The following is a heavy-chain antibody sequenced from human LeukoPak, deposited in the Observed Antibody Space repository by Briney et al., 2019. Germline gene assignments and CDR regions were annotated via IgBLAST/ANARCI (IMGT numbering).Heavy chain of an antibody. CDR3: ARKDGGRDGMDV. D-gene: IGHD2-15*01. Sequence: VASVKVSCRASGYTFTDYYMHWVRQAPGQGLEWMGWLNPNTLVTSYAQHLQGRVSMTWDTSISTGYMALNSLTSDDTAVYYCARKDGGRDGMDVWGQGTTVTVSS. CDR1: GYTFTDYY. CDR2: LNPNTLVT. V-gene: IGHV1-2*02. J-gene: IGHJ6*02.